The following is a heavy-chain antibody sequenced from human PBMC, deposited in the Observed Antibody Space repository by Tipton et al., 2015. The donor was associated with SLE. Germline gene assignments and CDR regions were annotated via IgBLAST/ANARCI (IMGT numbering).Heavy chain of an antibody. V-gene: IGHV4-61*01. J-gene: IGHJ4*02. D-gene: IGHD3-22*01. Sequence: TLSLTCTVSGGSVSSGSYYWSWIRQPPGKGLEWIGYIYYSGSTNYNPSLKSRVTISVDTSKNQFSLKLSSVTAADTAVYFCARALYYYDKFDYWGQGTLVTVSS. CDR2: IYYSGST. CDR3: ARALYYYDKFDY. CDR1: GGSVSSGSYY.